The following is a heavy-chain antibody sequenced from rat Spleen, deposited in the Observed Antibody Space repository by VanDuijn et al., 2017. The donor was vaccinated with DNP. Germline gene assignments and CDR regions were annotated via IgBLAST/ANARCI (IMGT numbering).Heavy chain of an antibody. CDR2: ISTSGGGT. J-gene: IGHJ4*01. D-gene: IGHD1-7*01. CDR1: GFNLKDYW. Sequence: EVRLVESGGGLVQPGTSLKLSCAASGFNLKDYWMAWVRQAPTKGLEWVATISTSGGGTYYRDSVKGRFTISRDNAKTTLYLQMNSLRSEDTATYYCARAFYGYNYAMDAWGQGTSVTVSS. V-gene: IGHV5-25*01. CDR3: ARAFYGYNYAMDA.